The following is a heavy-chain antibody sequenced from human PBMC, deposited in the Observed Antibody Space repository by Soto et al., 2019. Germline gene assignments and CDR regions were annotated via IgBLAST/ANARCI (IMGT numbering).Heavy chain of an antibody. D-gene: IGHD4-17*01. CDR1: GYTFTSYG. V-gene: IGHV1-18*01. J-gene: IGHJ3*02. Sequence: GASVKVSCKASGYTFTSYGISWVRQAPGQGLEWMGWISAYNGNTNYAQKIKGRVTMTTDTSTSTAYMELRSLRSDDTAVYFCVSFSYQSLGTVTHVYAFDIWGQGTMVTVSS. CDR2: ISAYNGNT. CDR3: VSFSYQSLGTVTHVYAFDI.